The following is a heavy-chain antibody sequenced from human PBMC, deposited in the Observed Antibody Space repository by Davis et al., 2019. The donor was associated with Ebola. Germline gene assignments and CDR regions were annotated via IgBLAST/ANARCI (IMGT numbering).Heavy chain of an antibody. V-gene: IGHV3-48*04. Sequence: PGGSLRLSCAASGFTFSSYSMNWVRQAPGRGLEWVSYISSSGSTIYYADSVKGRFTISRDNAKNSLYLQMNSLRAEDTAVYYCARDSYDILTGYSPSWGMDVWGQGTTVTVSS. J-gene: IGHJ6*02. CDR2: ISSSGSTI. CDR3: ARDSYDILTGYSPSWGMDV. CDR1: GFTFSSYS. D-gene: IGHD3-9*01.